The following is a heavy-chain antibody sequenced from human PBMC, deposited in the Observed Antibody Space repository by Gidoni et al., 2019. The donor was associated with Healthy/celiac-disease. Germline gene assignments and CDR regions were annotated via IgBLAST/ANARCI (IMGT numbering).Heavy chain of an antibody. Sequence: QVQLVQSGAEVKKPGASAKVSCKASGYTSTSYGISWVRQAPGQGLEWMGWISAYNGNTNYAQKLQGRVTMTTDTSTSTAYMGLRSLRSDDTAVYYCARVTIFGVVISWFDPWGQGTLVTVSS. D-gene: IGHD3-3*01. J-gene: IGHJ5*02. CDR3: ARVTIFGVVISWFDP. CDR2: ISAYNGNT. V-gene: IGHV1-18*04. CDR1: GYTSTSYG.